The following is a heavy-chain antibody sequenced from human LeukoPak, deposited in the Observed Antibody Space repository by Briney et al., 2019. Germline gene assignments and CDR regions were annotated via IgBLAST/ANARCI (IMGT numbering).Heavy chain of an antibody. CDR2: INHSGST. V-gene: IGHV4-34*01. CDR3: ARGAAMVRGVIDWFDP. CDR1: GGSFSGYY. Sequence: SETLSLTCAVYGGSFSGYYWSWIRQPPGKGLEWMGEINHSGSTNYNPSLKSRVTISVDTSKNQFSLKLSSVTAADTAVYYCARGAAMVRGVIDWFDPWGQGTLVTVSS. J-gene: IGHJ5*02. D-gene: IGHD3-10*01.